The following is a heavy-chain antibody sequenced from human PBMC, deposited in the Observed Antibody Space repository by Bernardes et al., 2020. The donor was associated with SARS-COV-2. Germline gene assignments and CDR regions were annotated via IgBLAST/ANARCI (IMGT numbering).Heavy chain of an antibody. CDR3: ARLGFGADSYLDY. CDR1: GGSISSSRYY. V-gene: IGHV4-39*01. D-gene: IGHD3-10*01. J-gene: IGHJ4*02. Sequence: SENLPLTCTVSGGSISSSRYYWGWILQPPGKGLVWIGTIYYSGSTYYNPSLKNRATISVDTYKNQFSLRLSSVTAADTAVYYCARLGFGADSYLDYWGQGTLVTVAS. CDR2: IYYSGST.